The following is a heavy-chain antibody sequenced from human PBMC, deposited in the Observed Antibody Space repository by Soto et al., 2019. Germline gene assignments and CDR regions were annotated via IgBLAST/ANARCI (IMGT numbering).Heavy chain of an antibody. CDR1: GFTFSSYA. D-gene: IGHD6-19*01. Sequence: ESGGGVVQPGRSLRLSCAASGFTFSSYAMHWVRQAPGKGLEWVAVISYDGSNKYYADSVKGRFTISRDNSKNTLYLQMNSLRAEDTAVYYCARGIQQWLPDYWGQGTLVTVSS. J-gene: IGHJ4*02. CDR2: ISYDGSNK. V-gene: IGHV3-30-3*01. CDR3: ARGIQQWLPDY.